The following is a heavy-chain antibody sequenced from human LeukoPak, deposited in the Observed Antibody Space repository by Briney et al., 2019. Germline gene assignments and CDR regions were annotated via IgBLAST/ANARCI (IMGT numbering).Heavy chain of an antibody. CDR2: IYYSGST. CDR3: ARGGGLKYYYDSSGYYPFDD. D-gene: IGHD3-22*01. Sequence: PSETLSLTCTVSGGSISSYYWSWIRQPPGKGLEWIGYIYYSGSTNYNPSLKSRVTISVDTSKNQFSLKLSPVTAADTAVYYCARGGGLKYYYDSSGYYPFDDWGQGTLVTVSS. V-gene: IGHV4-59*01. CDR1: GGSISSYY. J-gene: IGHJ4*02.